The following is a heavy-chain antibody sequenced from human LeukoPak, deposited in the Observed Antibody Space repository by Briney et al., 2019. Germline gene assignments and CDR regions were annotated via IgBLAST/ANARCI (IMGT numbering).Heavy chain of an antibody. J-gene: IGHJ4*02. CDR3: ARVLGDYVALDY. CDR1: GGSISTGDYY. V-gene: IGHV4-30-4*01. D-gene: IGHD4-17*01. Sequence: SETLSLTCTVSGGSISTGDYYWRWIRQPPGKGLEWMGYIYYSANTYYNPSLNSRVTISVDTSKNQFSLRLNSVTAADTAVYYCARVLGDYVALDYWGQGTLVTVSS. CDR2: IYYSANT.